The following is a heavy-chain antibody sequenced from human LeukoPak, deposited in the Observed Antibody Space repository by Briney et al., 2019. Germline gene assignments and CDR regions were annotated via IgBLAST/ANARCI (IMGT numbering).Heavy chain of an antibody. V-gene: IGHV3-23*01. Sequence: PGGSLRLSCAVSGFTFSSYAMSWVRQAPGKGLEWVSDISDSGGRTYYADSVKGRFTISRDNSKNTLYLQMNSLRAEDTALYYCASRQGLVATSFDYWGQGTPVAVPS. CDR1: GFTFSSYA. J-gene: IGHJ4*02. CDR2: ISDSGGRT. CDR3: ASRQGLVATSFDY. D-gene: IGHD5-12*01.